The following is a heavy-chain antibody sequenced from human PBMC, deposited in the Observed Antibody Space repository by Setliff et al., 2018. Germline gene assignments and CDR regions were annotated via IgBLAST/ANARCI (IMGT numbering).Heavy chain of an antibody. CDR3: ARDPNGDFVGAFDP. CDR2: IWFDGTKK. CDR1: GFNFRDYG. J-gene: IGHJ5*02. Sequence: PGGSLRLSCTGSGFNFRDYGIHWVRQAPGKGLEWVAFIWFDGTKKYYGESLKGRFSVLRDNSGNTLYLLMSSLRGDDTASYYCARDPNGDFVGAFDPWGQGIRVTVS. V-gene: IGHV3-33*01. D-gene: IGHD4-17*01.